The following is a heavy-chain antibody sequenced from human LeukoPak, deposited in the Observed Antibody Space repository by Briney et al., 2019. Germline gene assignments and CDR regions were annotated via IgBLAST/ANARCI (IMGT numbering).Heavy chain of an antibody. D-gene: IGHD3-3*01. V-gene: IGHV3-66*02. Sequence: GGSLRLSCAASGFTVSSNYMSWVRQAPGKGLEWVSVIYSGGSTYYADCVTGRFTISRDNSKNTLYLQMNSLRAEDTAVYYCAREVSYYDFWSGYYHWFDPWGQGTLVTVSS. CDR3: AREVSYYDFWSGYYHWFDP. J-gene: IGHJ5*02. CDR1: GFTVSSNY. CDR2: IYSGGST.